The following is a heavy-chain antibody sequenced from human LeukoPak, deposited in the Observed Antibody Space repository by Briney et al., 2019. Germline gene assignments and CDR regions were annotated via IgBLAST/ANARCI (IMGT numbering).Heavy chain of an antibody. J-gene: IGHJ6*02. D-gene: IGHD2-21*02. Sequence: SVKVSCKASGYSFTAFYIHWVRQAPGQGLEWMGGIIPIFGTANYAQKFQGRVTITADESTSTAYMELSSLRSEDTAVYYCARNKCGGDCSDYSYYYGMDVWGQGTTVTVSS. CDR3: ARNKCGGDCSDYSYYYGMDV. V-gene: IGHV1-69*13. CDR1: GYSFTAFY. CDR2: IIPIFGTA.